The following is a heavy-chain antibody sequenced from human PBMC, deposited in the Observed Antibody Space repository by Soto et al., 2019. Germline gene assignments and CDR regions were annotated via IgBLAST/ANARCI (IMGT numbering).Heavy chain of an antibody. V-gene: IGHV2-5*01. CDR1: GFSLATNGVA. CDR3: AHSPGIAVSSLDY. CDR2: IYWNDDK. Sequence: QITLKESGPTLVKPTQTLTLTCTFSGFSLATNGVAVGWIRQPPRKALEWLALIYWNDDKRYSPSLKSRLPITKDTSKNQLVLAITNMDPVDTATYYCAHSPGIAVSSLDYWGQGTLVTVSS. D-gene: IGHD6-19*01. J-gene: IGHJ4*02.